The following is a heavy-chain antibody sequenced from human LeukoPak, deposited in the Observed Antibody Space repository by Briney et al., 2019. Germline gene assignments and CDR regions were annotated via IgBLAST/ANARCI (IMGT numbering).Heavy chain of an antibody. Sequence: GSLRLSCAASGFTFSNAWMNWVRQAPGKGLEWVGRIKSKTDGGTTDYAAPVKGRFTISRDDSKNTLYLQMNSLKTEDTAVYYCTTEDYYGSGSYYNVFDYWGQGTLVTVSS. CDR3: TTEDYYGSGSYYNVFDY. CDR1: GFTFSNAW. CDR2: IKSKTDGGTT. V-gene: IGHV3-15*07. D-gene: IGHD3-10*01. J-gene: IGHJ4*02.